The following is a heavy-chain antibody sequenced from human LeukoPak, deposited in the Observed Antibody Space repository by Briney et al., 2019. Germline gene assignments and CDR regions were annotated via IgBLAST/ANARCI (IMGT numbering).Heavy chain of an antibody. V-gene: IGHV5-51*01. D-gene: IGHD6-13*01. J-gene: IGHJ4*02. CDR1: GYSFTTYW. CDR3: ARQPITASFDS. Sequence: GESLKISCKGSGYSFTTYWIGWVRQMPGKGLEWMGIIYPGDSDTRYSLSFQGQVTISADKSTSTAYLQWSSLKASDTAMYYCARQPITASFDSWGQGILVTVSS. CDR2: IYPGDSDT.